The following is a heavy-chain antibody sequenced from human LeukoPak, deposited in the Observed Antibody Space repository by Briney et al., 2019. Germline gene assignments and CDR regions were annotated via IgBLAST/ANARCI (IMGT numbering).Heavy chain of an antibody. CDR1: GGSISSGGYY. Sequence: SETLSLTCTVSGGSISSGGYYWSWIRQPPGKGLEWIGYIYHSGSTYYNPSLKSRVTISVDRSKNQFSLRLSSVTAADTAVYYCTQGGELMNYWGQGTLVTVSS. D-gene: IGHD1-26*01. J-gene: IGHJ4*02. CDR3: TQGGELMNY. CDR2: IYHSGST. V-gene: IGHV4-30-2*01.